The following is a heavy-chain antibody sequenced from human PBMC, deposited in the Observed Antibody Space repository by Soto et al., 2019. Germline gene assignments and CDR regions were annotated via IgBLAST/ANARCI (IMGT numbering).Heavy chain of an antibody. Sequence: ASVKVSCKASGYTFTGYYMHWVRQAPGQGLEWMGWINPNSGGTNYAQKFQGWVTMTRDTSISTAYMELSRLRSDDTAVYYCARAQYYYDSSGSKSPRFDYWGQGTLVTVSS. J-gene: IGHJ4*02. CDR2: INPNSGGT. CDR3: ARAQYYYDSSGSKSPRFDY. V-gene: IGHV1-2*04. D-gene: IGHD3-22*01. CDR1: GYTFTGYY.